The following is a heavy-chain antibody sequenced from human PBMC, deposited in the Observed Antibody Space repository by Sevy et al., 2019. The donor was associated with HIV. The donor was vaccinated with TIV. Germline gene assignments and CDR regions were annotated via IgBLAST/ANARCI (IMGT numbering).Heavy chain of an antibody. CDR3: AKGNSGSFDY. V-gene: IGHV3-7*01. CDR2: IKQDESER. Sequence: GGSLRLSCAASGFSFSNYWMHWVRQAPGKGLEWVANIKQDESERYYVASVKGRFTISRYNAKNSVYLEMNSLRPDDTAIYYCAKGNSGSFDYWGQGTLVTVSS. CDR1: GFSFSNYW. J-gene: IGHJ4*02. D-gene: IGHD3-10*01.